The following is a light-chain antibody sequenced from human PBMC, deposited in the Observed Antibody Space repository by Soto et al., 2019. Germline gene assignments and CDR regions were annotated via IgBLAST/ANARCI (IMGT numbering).Light chain of an antibody. CDR3: QQYGSSSWT. CDR1: QSVSSSY. Sequence: EIVLTQSPGTLSLSPGERATLSCRASQSVSSSYLAWYQQKLGQAPRLLIYGASSRATGIPDRFNGSGSGTDFTLTISRLEHEDIAVYYCQQYGSSSWTFGQGTKVEIK. J-gene: IGKJ1*01. CDR2: GAS. V-gene: IGKV3-20*01.